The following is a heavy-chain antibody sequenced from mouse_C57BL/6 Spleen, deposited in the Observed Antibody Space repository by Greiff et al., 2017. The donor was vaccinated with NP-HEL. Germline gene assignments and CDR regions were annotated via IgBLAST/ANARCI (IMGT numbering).Heavy chain of an antibody. J-gene: IGHJ4*01. D-gene: IGHD2-4*01. CDR1: GYSITSGYY. CDR2: ISYDGSN. CDR3: ARAGNDYDVYAMDY. Sequence: VQLKESGPGLVKPSQSLSLTCSVTGYSITSGYYWNWIRQFPGNKLEWMGYISYDGSNNYNPSLKNRISITRDTSKNQFFLKLNSVTTEDTATYYCARAGNDYDVYAMDYWGQGTSVTVSS. V-gene: IGHV3-6*01.